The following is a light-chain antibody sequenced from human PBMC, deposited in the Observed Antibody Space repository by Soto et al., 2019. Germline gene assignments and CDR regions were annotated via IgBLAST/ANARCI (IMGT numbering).Light chain of an antibody. CDR2: GNN. J-gene: IGLJ2*01. V-gene: IGLV1-40*01. CDR3: QSYDSSLSGVL. CDR1: SSNIGTNYD. Sequence: QSALTQPPSVSGAPGQRVTISCTGSSSNIGTNYDVHWYQQFPGTAPRLLIYGNNNRPSGVPDRFSGSKSGTSASLAITGLQVEDEADYYCQSYDSSLSGVLFGGGTKVTVL.